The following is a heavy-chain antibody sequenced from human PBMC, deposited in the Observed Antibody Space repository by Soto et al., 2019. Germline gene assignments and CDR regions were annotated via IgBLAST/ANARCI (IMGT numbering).Heavy chain of an antibody. CDR1: GYTFTSYY. V-gene: IGHV1-46*01. J-gene: IGHJ4*02. Sequence: ASVKVSCKASGYTFTSYYMHWVRQAPGQGLEWMGIINPSGGSTSYAQKFQGRVTMTRDTSTSTVYMELSSLRSQDTAVYYCARDSRPYPSGLYYDSWSGYGRPSHYFAHWGQGTLVTVSS. D-gene: IGHD3-3*01. CDR2: INPSGGST. CDR3: ARDSRPYPSGLYYDSWSGYGRPSHYFAH.